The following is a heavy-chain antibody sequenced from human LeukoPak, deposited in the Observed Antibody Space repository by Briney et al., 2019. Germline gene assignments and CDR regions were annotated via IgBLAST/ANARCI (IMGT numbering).Heavy chain of an antibody. CDR3: ARGELRLGELSSRGNWFDP. V-gene: IGHV4-34*01. CDR1: GGSFSGYY. J-gene: IGHJ5*02. CDR2: INHSGST. Sequence: PSETLSLTCAVYGGSFSGYYWSWIRQPPGKGLEWIGEINHSGSTNYNPSLKSRVTISVDTSKNQFSLKLSSVTAADTAVYYCARGELRLGELSSRGNWFDPWGQGTLVTVSS. D-gene: IGHD3-16*02.